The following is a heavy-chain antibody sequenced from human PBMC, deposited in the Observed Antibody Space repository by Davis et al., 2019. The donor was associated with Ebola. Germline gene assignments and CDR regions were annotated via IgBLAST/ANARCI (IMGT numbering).Heavy chain of an antibody. CDR1: GFTFSSYA. V-gene: IGHV3-23*01. CDR2: ISGSGGST. D-gene: IGHD4-11*01. Sequence: PGGSLRLSCAASGFTFSSYAMTWVRQAPGKGLEWVSVISGSGGSTYYADSVKGRFTISRDNARNSLYLEMNSLRVEDMALYYCAKGLQRSLYGMDVWGQGTTVTVSS. J-gene: IGHJ6*02. CDR3: AKGLQRSLYGMDV.